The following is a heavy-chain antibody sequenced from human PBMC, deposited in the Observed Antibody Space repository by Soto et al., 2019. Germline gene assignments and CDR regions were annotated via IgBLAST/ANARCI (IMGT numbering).Heavy chain of an antibody. CDR3: ARRGWELLGENWFDP. D-gene: IGHD1-26*01. V-gene: IGHV4-59*01. CDR1: GGSISSYY. CDR2: IYYSGST. J-gene: IGHJ5*02. Sequence: SETLSLTCTVSGGSISSYYWSWIRQPPGKGLEWIGYIYYSGSTNYNPSLKSRVTISVDTSKNQFSLKLSSVTAADTAVYYCARRGWELLGENWFDPWGQGTLVTVSS.